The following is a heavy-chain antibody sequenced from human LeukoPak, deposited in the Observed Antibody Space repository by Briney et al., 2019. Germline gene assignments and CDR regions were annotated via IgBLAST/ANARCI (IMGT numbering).Heavy chain of an antibody. V-gene: IGHV3-15*01. Sequence: GGSRRLSCAASGITFSNAWMTWVRQAPGKGLEWVGRIYRSSNGETTDYGAPVKGTFTMSRDDSKNTLYLQMNSLKTEDTAVYYCTTYSSGSCPFWGQGTLVSVSS. D-gene: IGHD6-19*01. J-gene: IGHJ4*02. CDR3: TTYSSGSCPF. CDR2: IYRSSNGETT. CDR1: GITFSNAW.